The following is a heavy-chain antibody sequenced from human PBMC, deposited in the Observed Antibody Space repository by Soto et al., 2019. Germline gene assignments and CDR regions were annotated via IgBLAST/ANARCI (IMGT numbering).Heavy chain of an antibody. CDR1: GHTFTGDY. CDR3: AKEIGPFDF. CDR2: INPNSGAT. D-gene: IGHD2-21*01. V-gene: IGHV1-2*02. Sequence: WASVKVSCKTSGHTFTGDYLHWVRQAPGQGLEWMGWINPNSGATKFAQKFQGRVTMTWDTSISTAYMELSSLRSDDTAVYYCAKEIGPFDFWGQGTMVTVSS. J-gene: IGHJ3*01.